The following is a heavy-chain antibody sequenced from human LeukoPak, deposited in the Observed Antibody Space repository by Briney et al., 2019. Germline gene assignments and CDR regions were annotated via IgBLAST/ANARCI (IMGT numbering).Heavy chain of an antibody. D-gene: IGHD4-17*01. Sequence: SETLSLTCTGSGGSISSYYWSWIRQPPGKGLEWIGYIYYSGSTNYNPSLRSRVTISVDTSKNQFSLKLSSVTAADTAVYYCARGLTVTTADYWGQGTLVTVSS. J-gene: IGHJ4*02. CDR1: GGSISSYY. V-gene: IGHV4-59*01. CDR2: IYYSGST. CDR3: ARGLTVTTADY.